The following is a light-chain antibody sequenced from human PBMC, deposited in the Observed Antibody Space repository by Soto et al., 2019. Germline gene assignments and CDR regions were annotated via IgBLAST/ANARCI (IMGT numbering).Light chain of an antibody. Sequence: DLQMTQSPSTLSASVGDRVTITCRASQSISSWLAWYQQKPGKAPNLLIYKASRLESGVPSRFSGSGSGTEFTLTISSLQPDDFATYYCQQYNSKPYTFGRGTKLEIK. J-gene: IGKJ2*01. CDR3: QQYNSKPYT. CDR1: QSISSW. V-gene: IGKV1-5*03. CDR2: KAS.